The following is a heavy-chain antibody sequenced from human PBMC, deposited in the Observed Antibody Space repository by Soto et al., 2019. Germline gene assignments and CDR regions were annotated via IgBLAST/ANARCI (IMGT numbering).Heavy chain of an antibody. J-gene: IGHJ4*02. CDR3: AKGRGGSGSYSQEFDH. D-gene: IGHD3-10*01. CDR2: TSWNSGSI. Sequence: GGSLRLSCAASGFTFDNFAMHWVRQAPGKGLEWVSGTSWNSGSIGYADSVKGRFTISRDNAKNSLYLQMNSLRTEDTALYYCAKGRGGSGSYSQEFDHWGQGTLVTVSS. CDR1: GFTFDNFA. V-gene: IGHV3-9*01.